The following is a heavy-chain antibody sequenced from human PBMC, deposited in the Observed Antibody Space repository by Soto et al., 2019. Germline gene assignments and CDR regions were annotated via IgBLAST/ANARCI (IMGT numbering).Heavy chain of an antibody. D-gene: IGHD3-22*01. Sequence: GGSLRLSCAASGFSFSSFHMNWVRQAPGRGLEWVAYITSSSDTIYYSDSVKGRFTISRDNGKNSLFLQMDSLRDEDTAVYYCARVVVVIPPGYYYAMDVWGQGTTVTVSS. CDR3: ARVVVVIPPGYYYAMDV. CDR1: GFSFSSFH. CDR2: ITSSSDTI. V-gene: IGHV3-48*02. J-gene: IGHJ6*02.